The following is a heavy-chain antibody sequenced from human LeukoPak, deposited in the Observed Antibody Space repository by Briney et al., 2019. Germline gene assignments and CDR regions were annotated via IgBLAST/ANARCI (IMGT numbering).Heavy chain of an antibody. CDR2: INVGNGNT. CDR3: ARVYCSSTSCRYYFDY. Sequence: ASVKVSCEASGYIFINYAVHWVRQAPGQRHEWMGWINVGNGNTECSQKFQGRITITRDTSANTAYMELISLRSEDTAVYFCARVYCSSTSCRYYFDYWGQGTLVTVSS. CDR1: GYIFINYA. D-gene: IGHD2-2*01. J-gene: IGHJ4*02. V-gene: IGHV1-3*01.